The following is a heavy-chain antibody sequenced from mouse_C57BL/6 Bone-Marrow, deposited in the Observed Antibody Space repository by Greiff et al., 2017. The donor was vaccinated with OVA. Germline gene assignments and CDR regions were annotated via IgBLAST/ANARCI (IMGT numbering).Heavy chain of an antibody. CDR1: GYSITSGYY. CDR3: ARDRPYRDD. V-gene: IGHV3-6*01. J-gene: IGHJ2*01. D-gene: IGHD2-14*01. CDR2: ISYDGSN. Sequence: EVKLMESGPGLVKPSQSLSLTCSVTGYSITSGYYWNWIRQFPGNKLEWMGYISYDGSNNYNPSLKNRISITRDTSKNQFFLKLNSVTTEDTATYYCARDRPYRDDWGQGTTLTVAS.